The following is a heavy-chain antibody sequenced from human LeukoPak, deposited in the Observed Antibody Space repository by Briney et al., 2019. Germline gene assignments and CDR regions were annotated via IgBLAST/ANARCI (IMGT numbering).Heavy chain of an antibody. CDR2: ISAYKGNT. CDR1: GYTFTTYG. J-gene: IGHJ6*02. CDR3: ARQHSSGYYSPHYYYGMDV. D-gene: IGHD3-22*01. V-gene: IGHV1-18*01. Sequence: ASVKVSCKASGYTFTTYGISWVRQAPGQGLEWMGWISAYKGNTNYAQKLQGRVTMTTETSTSTAYMELRSLRPDDTAVYYCARQHSSGYYSPHYYYGMDVWGQGTTVTVSS.